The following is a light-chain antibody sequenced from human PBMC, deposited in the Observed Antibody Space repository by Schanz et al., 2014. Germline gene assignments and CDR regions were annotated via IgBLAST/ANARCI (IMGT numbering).Light chain of an antibody. J-gene: IGKJ1*01. V-gene: IGKV1-39*01. CDR2: AAS. CDR1: QDISDY. CDR3: QQSYSTPWT. Sequence: DIQMTQSPSSLSASVGDRVTITCQASQDISDYLNWYQQKPGKAPELLIYAASSLQSGVPSRFSGSGSGTDFTLTISSLQPEDFATYYCQQSYSTPWTFGQGTKVEIK.